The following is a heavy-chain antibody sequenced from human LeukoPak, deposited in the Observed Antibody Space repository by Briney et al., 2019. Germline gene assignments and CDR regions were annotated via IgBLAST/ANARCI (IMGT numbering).Heavy chain of an antibody. J-gene: IGHJ6*02. CDR1: GSTFSSYW. Sequence: GGSLRLSCAASGSTFSSYWMSWVRQAPGKGLEWVANIKQDGSEKYYVDSVKGRFTISRDNAKNSLYLQMNSLRAEDTAVYYCARDGLYDSSGYYYFRYYGMDVWGQGTTVTVSS. D-gene: IGHD3-22*01. CDR2: IKQDGSEK. V-gene: IGHV3-7*01. CDR3: ARDGLYDSSGYYYFRYYGMDV.